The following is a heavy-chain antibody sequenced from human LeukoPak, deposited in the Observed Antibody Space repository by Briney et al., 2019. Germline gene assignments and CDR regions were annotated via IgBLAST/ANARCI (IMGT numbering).Heavy chain of an antibody. Sequence: SETLSLTCTVSGGSISSYYWSWIRQPPGKGLEWIGHIYYSGSTNYNPSLKSRVTISVDTSKNQFSLKLSSVTAADTAVYYCARGCGGDCYDAFDIWGQGTMVTVSS. CDR2: IYYSGST. J-gene: IGHJ3*02. D-gene: IGHD2-21*02. CDR3: ARGCGGDCYDAFDI. CDR1: GGSISSYY. V-gene: IGHV4-59*12.